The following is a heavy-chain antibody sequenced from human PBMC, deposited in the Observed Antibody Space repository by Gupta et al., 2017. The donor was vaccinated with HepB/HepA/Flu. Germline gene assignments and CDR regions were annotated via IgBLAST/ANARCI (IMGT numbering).Heavy chain of an antibody. CDR3: ARETANNGYYIDY. CDR2: INWNGVSA. Sequence: EVQLVESGGRVVRPGGSLRLSCAASGFTFDDYGMSWVRQVPGEGLEWVSDINWNGVSAIYADSVRGRFTISRDNAKNSLFLQMSNVRAEDTALYYCARETANNGYYIDYWGQGTLVTVSS. D-gene: IGHD2-8*01. J-gene: IGHJ4*02. V-gene: IGHV3-20*04. CDR1: GFTFDDYG.